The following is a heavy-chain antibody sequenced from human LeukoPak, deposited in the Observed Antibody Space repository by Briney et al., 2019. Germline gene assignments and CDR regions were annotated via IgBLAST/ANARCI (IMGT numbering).Heavy chain of an antibody. CDR3: ARGWGGSLEPRYYDSSGYYF. V-gene: IGHV1-8*01. Sequence: ASVKVSCKASGYTFTSYDINWVRQATGQGLEWMGWMNPNSGNTGYAQKFQGRVTMTRNTSISTAYMELSSLRSEDTAVYYCARGWGGSLEPRYYDSSGYYFWSQGTLVTVSS. CDR2: MNPNSGNT. D-gene: IGHD3-22*01. J-gene: IGHJ4*02. CDR1: GYTFTSYD.